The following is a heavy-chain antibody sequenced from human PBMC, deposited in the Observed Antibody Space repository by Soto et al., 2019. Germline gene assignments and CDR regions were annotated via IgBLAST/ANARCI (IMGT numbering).Heavy chain of an antibody. D-gene: IGHD1-7*01. CDR1: GGSISSSSYY. J-gene: IGHJ6*02. CDR2: IYYSGST. Sequence: PSETLSLTCTVSGGSISSSSYYWGWIRQPPGKGLEWIGGIYYSGSTYYNPSLKSRVTISVDTSKNQFSLKLSSVTAADTAVYYCARGGQLELRWSYGMDVWGQGTTVTVSS. V-gene: IGHV4-39*01. CDR3: ARGGQLELRWSYGMDV.